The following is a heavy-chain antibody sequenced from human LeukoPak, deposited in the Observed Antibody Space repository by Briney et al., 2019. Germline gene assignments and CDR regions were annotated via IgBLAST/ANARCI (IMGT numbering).Heavy chain of an antibody. CDR3: AREWEHDS. J-gene: IGHJ4*02. CDR1: GFIFSRTT. D-gene: IGHD1-26*01. V-gene: IGHV3-21*01. Sequence: GGSLRLSCTVSGFIFSRTTMNCVRQAPGKGLEWVSSISSTTTYISYADSVKGRFTVSRDNAKESVFLQMDSLGVDDTAIYYCAREWEHDSWGQGTLVTVSS. CDR2: ISSTTTYI.